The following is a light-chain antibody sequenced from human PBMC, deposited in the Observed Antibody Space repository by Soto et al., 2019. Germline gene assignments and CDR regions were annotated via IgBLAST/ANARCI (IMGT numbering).Light chain of an antibody. Sequence: DIQMTQSPSTLSASVGDRVTITCRASQGINSWLAWYQKKPGKVPKLLIYKASSLESGVPSRFSGSGSGTEFTLTISSLQPDDFATYFCQKYDSYPWTFGQGTKVEIK. CDR3: QKYDSYPWT. CDR2: KAS. V-gene: IGKV1-5*03. CDR1: QGINSW. J-gene: IGKJ1*01.